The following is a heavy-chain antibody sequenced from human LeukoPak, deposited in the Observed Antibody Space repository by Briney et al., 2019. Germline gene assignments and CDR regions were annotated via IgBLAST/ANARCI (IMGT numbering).Heavy chain of an antibody. CDR2: ISARDGST. CDR3: AKAVSSGWYGGVDY. D-gene: IGHD6-19*01. J-gene: IGHJ4*02. V-gene: IGHV3-23*01. Sequence: GGSLRLSCAASGFTFSSYAMSWVRQAPGKGPEWVSGISARDGSTWYGDSVKGRFTISRDNSKNTLYLQMNSLRAEDTAVYYCAKAVSSGWYGGVDYWGQGTLVTVSS. CDR1: GFTFSSYA.